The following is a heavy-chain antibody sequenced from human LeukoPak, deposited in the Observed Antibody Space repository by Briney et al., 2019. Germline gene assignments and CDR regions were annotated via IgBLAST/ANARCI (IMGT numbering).Heavy chain of an antibody. CDR2: ISGSPNYI. J-gene: IGHJ6*03. CDR3: ARGKEAYSSHHETMDV. V-gene: IGHV3-21*01. D-gene: IGHD6-19*01. CDR1: EFIFSPYS. Sequence: GGSLRLSCAASEFIFSPYSMNWVRQAPGKGLEWVSSISGSPNYIYYADSVKGRFTISRDNGKNSLYLQMNSLRAEDTAVYYCARGKEAYSSHHETMDVWGKGTTVTVSS.